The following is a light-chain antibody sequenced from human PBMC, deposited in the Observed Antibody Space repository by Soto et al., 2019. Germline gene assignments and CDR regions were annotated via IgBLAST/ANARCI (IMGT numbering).Light chain of an antibody. CDR3: QQRSNWQFT. J-gene: IGKJ3*01. V-gene: IGKV3-11*01. CDR2: GAS. CDR1: QSVSNS. Sequence: EIVLTQSPATLSLSPGERATLSCRASQSVSNSLVWYQQKPGQAPRLLIYGASNRATGIPARFSGSGSGTDFTLTISSLEPEDSAVYYCQQRSNWQFTFGPGTKVDIE.